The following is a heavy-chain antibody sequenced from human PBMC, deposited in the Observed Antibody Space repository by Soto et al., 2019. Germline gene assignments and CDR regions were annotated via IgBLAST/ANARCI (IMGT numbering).Heavy chain of an antibody. D-gene: IGHD3-10*01. CDR1: AGSISHYY. J-gene: IGHJ3*02. CDR2: IYYSGST. V-gene: IGHV4-34*11. CDR3: ARVRGRFSGSGTHWSTFEI. Sequence: SETLSLTCGVDAGSISHYYWNWIRQSPGRGLEWLGTIYYSGSTLYNSSLKSRITISLDTSKNRFSLNMNSVTAADTAVYFCARVRGRFSGSGTHWSTFEIWGQGTKVTVSS.